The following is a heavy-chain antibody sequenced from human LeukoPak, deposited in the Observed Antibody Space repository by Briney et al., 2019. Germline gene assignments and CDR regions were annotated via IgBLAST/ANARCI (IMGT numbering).Heavy chain of an antibody. CDR1: GGTFSSYA. D-gene: IGHD2-15*01. CDR2: IIPILGIA. CDR3: AQAGKDEGPQLDY. Sequence: ASVKVSCKASGGTFSSYAISWVRQAPGQGLEWMGRIIPILGIANYAQKFQGRVTITADKSTSTAYMELSSLRSEDTAVYYCAQAGKDEGPQLDYWGQGTLVTVSS. V-gene: IGHV1-69*04. J-gene: IGHJ4*02.